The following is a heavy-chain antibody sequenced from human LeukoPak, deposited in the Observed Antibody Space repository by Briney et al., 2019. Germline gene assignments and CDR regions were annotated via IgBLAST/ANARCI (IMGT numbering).Heavy chain of an antibody. V-gene: IGHV3-20*04. J-gene: IGHJ3*02. CDR2: INWKGGST. D-gene: IGHD6-13*01. Sequence: GGSLRLSCAASGFTFDDYCMSWVRQAPGKGLEWVSGINWKGGSTGYADCEKGRFTISRDNDKNSLYVQMNSLRAEDTAVYYCERDSRSCRSSNCRGDAFDIWGQGTMVTVSS. CDR3: ERDSRSCRSSNCRGDAFDI. CDR1: GFTFDDYC.